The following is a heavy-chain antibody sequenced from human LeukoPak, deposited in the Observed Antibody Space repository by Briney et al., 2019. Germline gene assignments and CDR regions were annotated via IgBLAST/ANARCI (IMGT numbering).Heavy chain of an antibody. CDR2: ISSSGGTI. CDR1: GFTFSSFE. Sequence: PGGSLRLSCAGSGFTFSSFEVNWVRQAPGKGLEWVSYISSSGGTIYYADSVKGRSTISRDNAKDSLYLQMNSLRAEDTAVYYCARAFDYWGQGTLVTVSS. V-gene: IGHV3-48*03. J-gene: IGHJ4*02. CDR3: ARAFDY.